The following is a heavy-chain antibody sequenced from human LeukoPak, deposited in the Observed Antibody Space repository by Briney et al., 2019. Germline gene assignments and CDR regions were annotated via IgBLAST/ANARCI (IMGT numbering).Heavy chain of an antibody. V-gene: IGHV1-18*01. CDR3: ARDLTVVTAYYFDY. Sequence: ASVEVSCKASGYTFTSYGISWVRQAPGQGLEWMGWISAYNGNTNYAQKLQGRVTMTTDTSTSTAYMELRSLRSDDTAVYYCARDLTVVTAYYFDYWGQGTLVTVSS. CDR1: GYTFTSYG. CDR2: ISAYNGNT. D-gene: IGHD2-21*02. J-gene: IGHJ4*02.